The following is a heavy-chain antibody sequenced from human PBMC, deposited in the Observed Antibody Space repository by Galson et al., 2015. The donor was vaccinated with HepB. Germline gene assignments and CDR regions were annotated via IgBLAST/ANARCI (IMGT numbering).Heavy chain of an antibody. CDR1: GYTLTELS. Sequence: SVKVSCKVSGYTLTELSMHWVRQAPGKGLEWMGGFDPEDGETIYAQKFQGRVTMTEDTSTDTAYMELSSLRSEDTAVYYCATDIYSGYDPHTLDYWGQGTLVTVSS. J-gene: IGHJ4*02. D-gene: IGHD5-12*01. CDR3: ATDIYSGYDPHTLDY. V-gene: IGHV1-24*01. CDR2: FDPEDGET.